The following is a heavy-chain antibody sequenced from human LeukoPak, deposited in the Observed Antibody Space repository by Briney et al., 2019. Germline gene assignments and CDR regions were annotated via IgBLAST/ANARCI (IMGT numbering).Heavy chain of an antibody. J-gene: IGHJ4*02. V-gene: IGHV4-30-2*01. CDR1: GGSISSGGYS. CDR3: ARGGVRYYDSSGSETYYLDY. Sequence: SETLSLTCAVSGGSISSGGYSWSWIRQPPGTGLEWIGYIYHSGSTYYNPSLKSRVTISVDRSKNQFSLKLSSVTAADTAVYYCARGGVRYYDSSGSETYYLDYWGQGTLVTVSS. CDR2: IYHSGST. D-gene: IGHD3-22*01.